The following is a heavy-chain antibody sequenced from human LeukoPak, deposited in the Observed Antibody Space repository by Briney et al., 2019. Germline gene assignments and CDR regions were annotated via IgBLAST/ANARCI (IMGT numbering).Heavy chain of an antibody. J-gene: IGHJ5*02. Sequence: ASVKVSCKASGYTFTSYDINWVRQATGQGLEWMGWMNPNSGNTGYAQKFQGRVTMTRNNSISTAYMELSSLRSEDTAVYYCARNSYYDFWSGYYTRWFDPWGQGTLVTVSS. D-gene: IGHD3-3*01. CDR1: GYTFTSYD. CDR2: MNPNSGNT. V-gene: IGHV1-8*01. CDR3: ARNSYYDFWSGYYTRWFDP.